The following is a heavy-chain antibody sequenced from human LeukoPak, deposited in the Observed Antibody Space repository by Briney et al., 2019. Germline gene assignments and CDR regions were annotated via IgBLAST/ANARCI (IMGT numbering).Heavy chain of an antibody. Sequence: GGSLRLSCAASGFTFSGYSMNWVRQAPGKGLEWVSSISSSSSYIYYADSVKGRFTISRDNAKNSLYLQMNSLRAEDTAVYYCARESDSGYSYGDYWGQGTLVTVSS. CDR3: ARESDSGYSYGDY. CDR2: ISSSSSYI. V-gene: IGHV3-21*01. D-gene: IGHD5-18*01. J-gene: IGHJ4*02. CDR1: GFTFSGYS.